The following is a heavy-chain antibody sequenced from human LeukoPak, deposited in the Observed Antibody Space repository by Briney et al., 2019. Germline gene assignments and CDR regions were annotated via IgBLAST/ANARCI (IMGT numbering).Heavy chain of an antibody. CDR1: GGSISSYY. D-gene: IGHD3-22*01. CDR3: ARGADSSGYYSIFYFDH. J-gene: IGHJ4*02. Sequence: KASETLSLTCTVSGGSISSYYWNWIRQPPGKGLEWIGYIYYSGSTNYNPSLKSRVTISVDTSKNQFSLKLSSVTAADTAVYYCARGADSSGYYSIFYFDHWGQGTLVTVSS. V-gene: IGHV4-59*01. CDR2: IYYSGST.